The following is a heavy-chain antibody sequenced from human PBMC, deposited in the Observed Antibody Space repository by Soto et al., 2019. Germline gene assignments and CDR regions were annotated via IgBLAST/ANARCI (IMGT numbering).Heavy chain of an antibody. D-gene: IGHD3-3*01. CDR2: MYYSGST. Sequence: QVQLQESGPGLVKPSETLSLTCTVSGGSVSSGDYYWSWIRQSPGKGLEWIGYMYYSGSTNYNPYLKSRVSISIDTSKTQVSLKLSSVTAADTAVYYCASERVRSGYSHYYGTDVGGQGTTVTVSS. V-gene: IGHV4-61*08. CDR1: GGSVSSGDYY. CDR3: ASERVRSGYSHYYGTDV. J-gene: IGHJ6*02.